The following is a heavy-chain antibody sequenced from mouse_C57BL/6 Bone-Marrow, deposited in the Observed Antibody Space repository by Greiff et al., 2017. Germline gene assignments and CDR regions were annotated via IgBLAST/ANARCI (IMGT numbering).Heavy chain of an antibody. V-gene: IGHV10-1*01. J-gene: IGHJ4*01. CDR1: GFSFNTYA. Sequence: GGGLVQPKGSLKLSCAASGFSFNTYAMNWVRQAPGKGLEWVARIRSKSNNYATYYADSVKDRFTISRDDSESMLYLQMNNLKTEDTAMYYCVRQPHYGYYYAMDYWGQGTSVTVSS. CDR3: VRQPHYGYYYAMDY. D-gene: IGHD2-2*01. CDR2: IRSKSNNYAT.